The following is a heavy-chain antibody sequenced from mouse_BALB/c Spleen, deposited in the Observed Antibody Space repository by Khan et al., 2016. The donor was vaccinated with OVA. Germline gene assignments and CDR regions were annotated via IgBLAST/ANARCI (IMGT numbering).Heavy chain of an antibody. J-gene: IGHJ2*01. Sequence: VQLQQSGPDLVKPGASVRMSCKASGYTFTSYVMHWLRQKPGQGLEWIGYIYPFNDDTKYNEKFKGKATLTSDKSSSTAYMELSSLTSEDSAVYYCAKNYRYDVDFDYWGQGTTLTVSS. CDR3: AKNYRYDVDFDY. CDR1: GYTFTSYV. CDR2: IYPFNDDT. D-gene: IGHD2-14*01. V-gene: IGHV1S136*01.